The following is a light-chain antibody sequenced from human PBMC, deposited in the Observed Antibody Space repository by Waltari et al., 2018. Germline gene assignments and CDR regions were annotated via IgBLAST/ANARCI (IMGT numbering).Light chain of an antibody. CDR2: YDE. CDR3: AAWDDSLNGVV. J-gene: IGLJ2*01. Sequence: QSVLTQPPSVSEAPRQRVTISCSGSSSNIGNNAVNWYQQLPGEAPKLLIYYDELLPSGVSDRFSGSKSGTSASLAISGLQSEDEAHYYCAAWDDSLNGVVFGGGTKLTVL. CDR1: SSNIGNNA. V-gene: IGLV1-36*01.